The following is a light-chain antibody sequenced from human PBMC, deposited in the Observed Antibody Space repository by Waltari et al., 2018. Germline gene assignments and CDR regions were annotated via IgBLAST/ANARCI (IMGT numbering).Light chain of an antibody. CDR3: QQYDHWPWT. J-gene: IGKJ1*01. CDR2: GTS. Sequence: DIVMTQSPATLSLSPGESATLSRRASQSVRSTFAWFQQKPGQPPRLLIYGTSTRATGIPARFSGSGSGTEFSLTISSLQPEDFSTYYCQQYDHWPWTFGQGTRVEAK. CDR1: QSVRST. V-gene: IGKV3D-15*01.